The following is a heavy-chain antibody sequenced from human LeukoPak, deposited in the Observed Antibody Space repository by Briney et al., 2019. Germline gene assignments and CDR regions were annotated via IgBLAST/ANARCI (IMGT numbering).Heavy chain of an antibody. Sequence: PGGSLRLSCAASGFTFSSYAMHWVRQAPGKGLEWVAVISYDGSNKYYADPVKGRFTISRDNSKNTLYLQMNSLRAEDTAVYYCARDHYDSSGYYRLWDYYYGMDVWGQGTTVTVSS. D-gene: IGHD3-22*01. CDR3: ARDHYDSSGYYRLWDYYYGMDV. CDR1: GFTFSSYA. J-gene: IGHJ6*02. V-gene: IGHV3-30*04. CDR2: ISYDGSNK.